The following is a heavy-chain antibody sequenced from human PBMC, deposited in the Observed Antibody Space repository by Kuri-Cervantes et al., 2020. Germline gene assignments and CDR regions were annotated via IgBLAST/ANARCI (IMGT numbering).Heavy chain of an antibody. J-gene: IGHJ4*02. CDR3: ARARTPPYYFDY. V-gene: IGHV3-23*01. Sequence: GESLKISCAASGFTFSSYAMSWVRQAPGKGLEWVSAISGSGGSTYYADSVKGRFTISRDNSKNTLYLQMNSLRADDTAVYYCARARTPPYYFDYWGQGTLVTVSS. CDR1: GFTFSSYA. CDR2: ISGSGGST.